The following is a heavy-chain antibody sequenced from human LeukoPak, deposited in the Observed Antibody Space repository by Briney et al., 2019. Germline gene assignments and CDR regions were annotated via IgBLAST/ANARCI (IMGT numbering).Heavy chain of an antibody. CDR2: ISYDGSNK. CDR1: GFTFSSYA. J-gene: IGHJ3*02. D-gene: IGHD6-13*01. Sequence: GGSLRLSCAASGFTFSSYAMHWVRQAPGKGLEWVAVISYDGSNKYYADSVKGRFTISRDNSKNTLYLQMNSLRAEDTAVYYCARGDSSSWYVAFDIWGQGTTVTVSS. CDR3: ARGDSSSWYVAFDI. V-gene: IGHV3-30-3*01.